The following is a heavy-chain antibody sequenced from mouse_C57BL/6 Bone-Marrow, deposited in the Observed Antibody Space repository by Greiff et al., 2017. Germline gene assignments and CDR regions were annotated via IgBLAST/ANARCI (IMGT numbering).Heavy chain of an antibody. J-gene: IGHJ1*03. D-gene: IGHD1-1*01. CDR1: GFTFSDYG. CDR2: ISSGSSTI. V-gene: IGHV5-17*01. CDR3: ATLYYYGSSRYWYFDV. Sequence: EVQRVESGGGLVKPGGSLKLSCAASGFTFSDYGMHWVRQAPEKGLEWVAYISSGSSTIYYADTVKGRFTISRDNAKNTLFLQMTSLRSDDTAMYYCATLYYYGSSRYWYFDVWGTGTTVTVSS.